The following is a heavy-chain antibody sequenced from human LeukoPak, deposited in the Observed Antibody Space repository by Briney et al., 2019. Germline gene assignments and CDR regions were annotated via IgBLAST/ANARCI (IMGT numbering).Heavy chain of an antibody. D-gene: IGHD3-22*01. CDR2: ISSSSNYI. Sequence: GGSLRLSCAASGFTFSTYSMNWVRQAPGKGLEWVSSISSSSNYIYYADSVKGRFTISRDNSKNTLDLQMNSLRAEDTAVYYCARSLAGSGYGALDIWGQGTMVTVSS. J-gene: IGHJ3*02. CDR3: ARSLAGSGYGALDI. V-gene: IGHV3-21*01. CDR1: GFTFSTYS.